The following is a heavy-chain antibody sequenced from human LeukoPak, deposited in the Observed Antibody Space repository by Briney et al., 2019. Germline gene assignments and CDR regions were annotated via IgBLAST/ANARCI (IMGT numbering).Heavy chain of an antibody. V-gene: IGHV1-2*02. CDR3: SIDAPAALRYFDWAFDY. CDR2: INPNSGGT. J-gene: IGHJ4*02. CDR1: GYTFTGYY. Sequence: ASVKVSCKASGYTFTGYYMHWVRQAPGQGLEWMGWINPNSGGTNYAQEFQGRVTMTRDTSISTAYMELSRLRSDDTAVYYCSIDAPAALRYFDWAFDYWGQGTLVTVSS. D-gene: IGHD3-9*01.